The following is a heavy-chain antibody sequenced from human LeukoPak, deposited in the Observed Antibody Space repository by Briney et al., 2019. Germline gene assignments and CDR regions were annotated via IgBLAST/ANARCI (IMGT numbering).Heavy chain of an antibody. Sequence: SETLSLTCTVSGGSISSSSYYWGWIRQPPGKGLEWIGSIYYSGSTYYNPSLKSRVTISVDTSKNQFSLKLSSVTAADTAVYYCARAFYSGSRYFDYWGQGTLVTVSS. CDR3: ARAFYSGSRYFDY. CDR2: IYYSGST. CDR1: GGSISSSSYY. V-gene: IGHV4-39*07. J-gene: IGHJ4*02. D-gene: IGHD1-26*01.